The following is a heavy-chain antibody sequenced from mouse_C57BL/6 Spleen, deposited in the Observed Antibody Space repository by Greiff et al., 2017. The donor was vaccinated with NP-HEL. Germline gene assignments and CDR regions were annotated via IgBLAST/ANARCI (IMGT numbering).Heavy chain of an antibody. CDR1: GFSLTSYG. CDR3: ARLEDI. J-gene: IGHJ2*01. Sequence: VQRVESGPGLVAPSQSLSITCTVSGFSLTSYGVHWVRQPPGKGLEWLGVIWAGGSTNYNSTLMSRLSISKDNSKSQVFLKRNSRQTDDTAMYYCARLEDIWGQGTTLTVSS. CDR2: IWAGGST. D-gene: IGHD1-3*01. V-gene: IGHV2-9*02.